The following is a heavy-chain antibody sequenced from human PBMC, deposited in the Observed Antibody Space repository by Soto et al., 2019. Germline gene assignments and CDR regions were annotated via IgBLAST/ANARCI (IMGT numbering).Heavy chain of an antibody. D-gene: IGHD5-18*01. J-gene: IGHJ4*02. V-gene: IGHV4-31*03. CDR3: ARGGYSYRYGPVPFDY. Sequence: PSETLSLTCTVSGGSINSGGYYSICIRQHPWKGLEWIGYIYYSGSTYYNPSLKSRVTIPVDTSKNQFSLKLSSVTAADTAVYYCARGGYSYRYGPVPFDYWGQGTLVTVSS. CDR1: GGSINSGGYY. CDR2: IYYSGST.